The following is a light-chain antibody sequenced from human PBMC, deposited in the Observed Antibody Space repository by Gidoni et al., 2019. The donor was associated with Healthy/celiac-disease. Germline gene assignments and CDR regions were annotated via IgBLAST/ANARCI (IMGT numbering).Light chain of an antibody. V-gene: IGLV1-44*01. Sequence: QSVLTHAPSASGTPGQRITISCSGSSSNIGSDTVNWYQQLPGTAPKLLIYNNNQRPSGVPDRFSGTKSGTSASLAISGLQSEDEADYYCAAWDDSLYGWVFGGGTKLTVL. CDR2: NNN. CDR3: AAWDDSLYGWV. J-gene: IGLJ3*02. CDR1: SSNIGSDT.